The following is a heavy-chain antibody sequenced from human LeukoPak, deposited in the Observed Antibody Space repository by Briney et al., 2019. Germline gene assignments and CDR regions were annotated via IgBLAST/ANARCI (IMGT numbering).Heavy chain of an antibody. CDR1: GYTFTSYG. J-gene: IGHJ4*02. CDR3: ARDSYYDILTHLDY. Sequence: ASVKVSCKASGYTFTSYGISWVRQAPGQGLEWMGWIGAYNGNTNYAQKLQGRVTMTTDTSTSTAYMELRSLRSDDTAVYYCARDSYYDILTHLDYWGQGTLVTVSS. D-gene: IGHD3-9*01. CDR2: IGAYNGNT. V-gene: IGHV1-18*04.